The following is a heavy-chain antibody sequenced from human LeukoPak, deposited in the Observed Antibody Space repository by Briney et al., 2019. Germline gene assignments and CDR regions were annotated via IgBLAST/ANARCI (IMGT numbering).Heavy chain of an antibody. Sequence: HTGGSLRLSCVASGITFSIYSMNWVRQAPGKGLEWVSYISSFSGTINYADSVKGRFTISRDNAKNSLYLQMNSLRTEDTAVYYCAKERTRVAGGWTWGQGTLVTVSS. J-gene: IGHJ5*02. CDR2: ISSFSGTI. CDR1: GITFSIYS. V-gene: IGHV3-48*01. D-gene: IGHD6-19*01. CDR3: AKERTRVAGGWT.